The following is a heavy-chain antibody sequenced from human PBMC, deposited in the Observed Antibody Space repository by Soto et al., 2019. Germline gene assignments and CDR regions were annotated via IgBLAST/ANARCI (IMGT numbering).Heavy chain of an antibody. CDR3: ARKTAAADNWFDP. CDR2: IYYSGST. V-gene: IGHV4-30-4*01. D-gene: IGHD6-13*01. CDR1: GGSISSGDYY. Sequence: ASETLSLTCTVSGGSISSGDYYWSWIRQPPGKGLEWIGYIYYSGSTYYNPSLKSRVTLSVDTSKNQFSLKLSSVTAADTAVYYCARKTAAADNWFDPWGQGTLVPVSS. J-gene: IGHJ5*02.